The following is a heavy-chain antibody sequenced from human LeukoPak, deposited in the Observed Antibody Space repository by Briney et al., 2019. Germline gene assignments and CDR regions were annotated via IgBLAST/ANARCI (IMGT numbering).Heavy chain of an antibody. CDR2: ISSSGSGL. J-gene: IGHJ4*02. CDR1: GFTFSSYE. CDR3: ARDNVDSGASAFGY. D-gene: IGHD2-15*01. V-gene: IGHV3-48*03. Sequence: QSGGSLRLSCAASGFTFSSYEMNWVRQAPGKGLEWISSISSSGSGLYYADSVKGRFTISRDNAKNSLYLQMNSLRAEDTAVYYCARDNVDSGASAFGYWGQGTLVTVSS.